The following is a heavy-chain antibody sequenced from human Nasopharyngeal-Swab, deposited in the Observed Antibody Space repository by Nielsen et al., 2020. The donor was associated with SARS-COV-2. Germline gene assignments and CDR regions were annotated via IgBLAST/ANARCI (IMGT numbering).Heavy chain of an antibody. CDR1: GGSISSTNYY. D-gene: IGHD6-13*01. CDR2: IYSTGST. Sequence: SETLSLTCIVSGGSISSTNYYWGWIRQPPGKGLEWIGSIYSTGSTYYNPSLKSRLTISVDTSKNQFSLKLSSVTAADTAVYYCARAGIATPGSSWFDPWGQGALVTVSS. V-gene: IGHV4-39*07. CDR3: ARAGIATPGSSWFDP. J-gene: IGHJ5*02.